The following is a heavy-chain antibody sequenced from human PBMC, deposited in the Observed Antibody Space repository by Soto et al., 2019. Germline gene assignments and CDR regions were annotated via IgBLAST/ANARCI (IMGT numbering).Heavy chain of an antibody. J-gene: IGHJ6*02. CDR2: IYYSGST. D-gene: IGHD2-2*01. CDR1: GGSISSYY. V-gene: IGHV4-59*08. CDR3: ARLGGYCSSTSCYGYYGMDV. Sequence: SETLSLTCTVSGGSISSYYWSWIRQPPGKGLEWIGYIYYSGSTNYNPSLKSRVTISVDTSKNQFSLKLSSVTAADTAVYYCARLGGYCSSTSCYGYYGMDVWGQGTTVTVSS.